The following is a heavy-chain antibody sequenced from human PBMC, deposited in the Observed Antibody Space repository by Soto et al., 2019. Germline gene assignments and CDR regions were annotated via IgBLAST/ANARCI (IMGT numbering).Heavy chain of an antibody. CDR2: IYYSGST. V-gene: IGHV4-59*01. D-gene: IGHD3-3*01. CDR3: ARAGGPALEWQTYFDY. Sequence: SETLSLTCTVSGGSISSYYWSWIRQPPGKGLEWIGYIYYSGSTNYNPSLKSRVTISVDTSKNQFSLKLSSVTAADTAVYYCARAGGPALEWQTYFDYWGQGTLVTVSS. J-gene: IGHJ4*02. CDR1: GGSISSYY.